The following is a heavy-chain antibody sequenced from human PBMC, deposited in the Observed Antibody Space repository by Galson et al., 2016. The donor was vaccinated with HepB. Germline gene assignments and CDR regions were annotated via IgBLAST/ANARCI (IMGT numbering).Heavy chain of an antibody. Sequence: SETLSLTCTVSGASFRSSSHYWGWIRQPPGKGLEWIGSIYSSGRSDCNPSLKSRVTLSIDGSKSQFSLKLRSVTAADTALYYCAKSYGNTEYHRILWGQGTLVTVSS. CDR3: AKSYGNTEYHRIL. V-gene: IGHV4-39*07. CDR1: GASFRSSSHY. CDR2: IYSSGRS. D-gene: IGHD5-18*01. J-gene: IGHJ4*02.